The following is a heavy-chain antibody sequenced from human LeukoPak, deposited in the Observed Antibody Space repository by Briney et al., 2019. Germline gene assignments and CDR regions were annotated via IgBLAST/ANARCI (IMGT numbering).Heavy chain of an antibody. V-gene: IGHV4-38-2*02. D-gene: IGHD6-13*01. Sequence: SETLSLTCSVSGYSISNGYYWGWIRQPPGKGLEWIGTMYHSGSTYYTPSLQSRVTISIDMSTNEVSLRLTSVTATDTAVYFCARAPRQSSWYDSWGQGTLVTVSS. CDR2: MYHSGST. CDR1: GYSISNGYY. J-gene: IGHJ5*01. CDR3: ARAPRQSSWYDS.